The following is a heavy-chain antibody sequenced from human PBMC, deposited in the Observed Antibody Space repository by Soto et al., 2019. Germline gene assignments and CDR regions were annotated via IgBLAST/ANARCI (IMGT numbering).Heavy chain of an antibody. D-gene: IGHD3-10*01. CDR1: GDSISSSSYY. Sequence: SETLSLTCTVSGDSISSSSYYWGWIRQPPGKGLEWIGSIYYSGSTYYNPSLKSRVTISVDTSKNQFSLKLSSVTAADTAVYYCARQQGELLWFGELLPSLFDYWGQGTLVTVSS. CDR3: ARQQGELLWFGELLPSLFDY. V-gene: IGHV4-39*01. CDR2: IYYSGST. J-gene: IGHJ4*02.